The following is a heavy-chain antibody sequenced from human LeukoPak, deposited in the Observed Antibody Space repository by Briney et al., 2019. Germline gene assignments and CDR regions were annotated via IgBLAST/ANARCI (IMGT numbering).Heavy chain of an antibody. V-gene: IGHV4-59*08. CDR3: ARRRGATFWFDP. Sequence: SETLSLTCTVSGGSISSYYWSWIRQPPGKGLEWIGYIYYSGSTNYNPSLKSRVTISVDTSKNQLSLKLSSVTAADTAVYYCARRRGATFWFDPWGQGTLVTVSS. CDR2: IYYSGST. CDR1: GGSISSYY. J-gene: IGHJ5*02. D-gene: IGHD1-26*01.